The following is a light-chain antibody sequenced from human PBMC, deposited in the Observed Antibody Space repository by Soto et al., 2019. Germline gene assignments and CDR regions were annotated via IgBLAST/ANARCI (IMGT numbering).Light chain of an antibody. CDR2: EVS. CDR3: SSYGGSNNFV. V-gene: IGLV2-8*01. CDR1: SGDIGVYNY. J-gene: IGLJ1*01. Sequence: QSALTQPPSASGSPGQSVTVSCTGTSGDIGVYNYVSWYQHHPGKAPKLMIYEVSKRPSGVPDRFSGSKSGNTASLTVSGLQAEDEADYYCSSYGGSNNFVFGTGTKLTVL.